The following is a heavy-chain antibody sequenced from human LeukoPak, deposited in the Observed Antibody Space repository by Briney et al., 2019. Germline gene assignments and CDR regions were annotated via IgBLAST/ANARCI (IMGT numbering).Heavy chain of an antibody. D-gene: IGHD6-19*01. J-gene: IGHJ4*02. CDR2: ISYDGSNK. CDR1: GFTFSRYD. CDR3: ARDKAVAVAGTHFDC. Sequence: RRSLRLSCAAPGFTFSRYDMHWVRQAPGKGLEWVAVISYDGSNKHYADSVKGRFTISRDNSKNTLYLQMTSLRGEDTAVYYCARDKAVAVAGTHFDCWGQGTLVTVSS. V-gene: IGHV3-30-3*01.